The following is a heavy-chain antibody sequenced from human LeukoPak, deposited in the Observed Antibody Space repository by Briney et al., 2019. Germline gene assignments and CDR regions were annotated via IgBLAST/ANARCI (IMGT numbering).Heavy chain of an antibody. Sequence: LTGGSVRLSCAASGFIFSNYWMSWVRQSREKGREGVANIKEDGSARYYVGSVKGRFTITRYNPKNSLYLQMGSLRADDTAMYYCARDPRDDHNSLDYWGQGTQVTVSS. V-gene: IGHV3-7*01. D-gene: IGHD5-24*01. CDR3: ARDPRDDHNSLDY. CDR2: IKEDGSAR. CDR1: GFIFSNYW. J-gene: IGHJ4*02.